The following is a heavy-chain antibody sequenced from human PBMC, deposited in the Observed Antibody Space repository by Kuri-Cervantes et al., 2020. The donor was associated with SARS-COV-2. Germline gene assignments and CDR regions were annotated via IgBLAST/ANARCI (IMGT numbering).Heavy chain of an antibody. CDR3: TTSLEWLLYPSDY. D-gene: IGHD3-3*01. V-gene: IGHV4-61*09. Sequence: SETLSLTCTVSGDSINSGSYYCHWIRQTAGKGLEWIGHIYTGGSTNYNPSLKSRVTISVDTSKNQFSLKLSSVTAADTAVYYCTTSLEWLLYPSDYWGQGTLVTVSS. J-gene: IGHJ4*02. CDR1: GDSINSGSYY. CDR2: IYTGGST.